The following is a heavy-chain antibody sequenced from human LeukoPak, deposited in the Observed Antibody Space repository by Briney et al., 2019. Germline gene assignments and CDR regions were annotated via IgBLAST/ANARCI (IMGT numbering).Heavy chain of an antibody. CDR2: INPNSGT. Sequence: ASVKVSCKASGYXFSGYYIHWVRQGPGQGLEWMGWINPNSGTNYAQNFQGRVTMTRDTSISTAYMELSRLRSDDTAVYYCAREEQHQRGRHFEYWGQGTLVTVSS. CDR3: AREEQHQRGRHFEY. V-gene: IGHV1-2*02. CDR1: GYXFSGYY. D-gene: IGHD6-13*01. J-gene: IGHJ4*02.